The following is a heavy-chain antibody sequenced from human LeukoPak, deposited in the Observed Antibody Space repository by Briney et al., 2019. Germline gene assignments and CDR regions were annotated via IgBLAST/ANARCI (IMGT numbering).Heavy chain of an antibody. CDR1: GGSISSSSYY. J-gene: IGHJ4*02. V-gene: IGHV4-39*07. CDR3: ARTRGYSGYALDY. Sequence: SETLSLTCTVSGGSISSSSYYWGWIRQPPGKGLEWIGSIYYSGSTYYNPSLKSRVTISVDTSKNQFSLKLSSVTAADTAVYYCARTRGYSGYALDYWGQGTLVTVSS. D-gene: IGHD5-12*01. CDR2: IYYSGST.